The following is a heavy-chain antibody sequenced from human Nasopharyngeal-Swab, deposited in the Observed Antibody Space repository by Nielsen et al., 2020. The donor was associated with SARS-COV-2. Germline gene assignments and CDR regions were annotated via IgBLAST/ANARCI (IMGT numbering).Heavy chain of an antibody. J-gene: IGHJ4*02. CDR3: AKDLVGATPLDY. V-gene: IGHV3-30*18. D-gene: IGHD1-26*01. CDR2: ISYDGSNK. Sequence: GESLKISCAASGFTFSSYGMHWVRQAPAKGLEWVAVISYDGSNKYYADSVKGRFTISRDNSKNTLYLQMNSLRAEDTAVYYCAKDLVGATPLDYWGQGTLVTVSS. CDR1: GFTFSSYG.